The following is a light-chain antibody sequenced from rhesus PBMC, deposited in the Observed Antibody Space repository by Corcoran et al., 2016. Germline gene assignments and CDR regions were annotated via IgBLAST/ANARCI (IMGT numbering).Light chain of an antibody. CDR2: GAS. V-gene: IGKV1-28*02. CDR1: QVISRY. J-gene: IGKJ3*01. Sequence: DIQMTQSPSSLSASVGDTVTIICRASQVISRYLTWFQQKPGKAPKLLMYGASTLESGVPSRLSAVGSGTDFTLTIRLLQPEDFAAYYCLQSKSYPFTFGPGTKLDFK. CDR3: LQSKSYPFT.